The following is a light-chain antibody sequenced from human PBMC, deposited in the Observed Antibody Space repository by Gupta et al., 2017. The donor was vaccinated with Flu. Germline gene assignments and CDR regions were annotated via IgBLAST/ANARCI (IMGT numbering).Light chain of an antibody. Sequence: VVLTHSPLSLPVNLGQPASISCRSSQSLVYSDGNTSLHWFQQRPGQSPRRLIYLVSHRESGVPDRFSGSGSGTEFTLKISRVEAEDVGVYFCMQGAHWPWAFGQGTKVEIK. J-gene: IGKJ1*01. CDR2: LVS. V-gene: IGKV2-30*01. CDR3: MQGAHWPWA. CDR1: QSLVYSDGNTS.